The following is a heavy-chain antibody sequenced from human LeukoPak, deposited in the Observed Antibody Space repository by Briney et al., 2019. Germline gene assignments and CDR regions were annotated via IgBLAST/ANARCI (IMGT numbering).Heavy chain of an antibody. V-gene: IGHV4-59*08. J-gene: IGHJ4*02. CDR1: GGSISSYY. CDR3: ASAYDDYYFDY. Sequence: PSETLSLTCTVSGGSISSYYWSRIRQPPGKGLEWTGYIYYSGSTNYNPSLKSRVTISVDTSKNQFSLKLSSVTAADTAVYYCASAYDDYYFDYWGQGTLVTVSS. CDR2: IYYSGST. D-gene: IGHD3-16*01.